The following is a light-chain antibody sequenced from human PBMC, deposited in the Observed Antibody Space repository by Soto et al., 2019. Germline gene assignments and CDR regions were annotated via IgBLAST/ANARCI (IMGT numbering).Light chain of an antibody. CDR1: SSDIGAYNF. Sequence: QSALTQPPSASGSPGQSVTISCTGSSSDIGAYNFVSWYQQNPGSAPKLMIYEVTKRPSGVPDRFSGSKSGSTASLTVSGLQAEDEADYYCSSYAGSNNWVFGGGTKVTVL. V-gene: IGLV2-8*01. CDR3: SSYAGSNNWV. CDR2: EVT. J-gene: IGLJ3*02.